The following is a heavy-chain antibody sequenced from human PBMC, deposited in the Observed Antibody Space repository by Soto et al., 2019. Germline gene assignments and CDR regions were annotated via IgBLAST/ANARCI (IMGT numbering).Heavy chain of an antibody. V-gene: IGHV3-23*01. CDR2: ISDTGGGT. CDR3: ARSSSSWPHY. CDR1: GFTFTAYA. Sequence: GGSLRLSCATSGFTFTAYAMSWVRQAPGKGLEWVSGISDTGGGTYYADSVKGRFTISRDTSKNTLYLQMDSLRAEDTAVYYCARSSSSWPHYWGHGTLVTVSS. J-gene: IGHJ4*01. D-gene: IGHD2-2*01.